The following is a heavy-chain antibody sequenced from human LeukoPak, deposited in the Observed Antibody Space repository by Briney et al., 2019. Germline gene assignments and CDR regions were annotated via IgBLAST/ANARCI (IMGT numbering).Heavy chain of an antibody. D-gene: IGHD2-15*01. Sequence: SETLSLTCAVYGGSFSGYYWSWIRQPPGKGLEWIGEINHSGSTNYNPSLKSRDTISVDKSKNQFSLKLSSVTAADTAVYYCARDLSGGSWNGDYFDYWGQGTLVTVSS. V-gene: IGHV4-34*01. CDR2: INHSGST. CDR3: ARDLSGGSWNGDYFDY. J-gene: IGHJ4*02. CDR1: GGSFSGYY.